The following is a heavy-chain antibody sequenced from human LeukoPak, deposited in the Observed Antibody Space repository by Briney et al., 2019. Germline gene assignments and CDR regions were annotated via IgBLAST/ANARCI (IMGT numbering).Heavy chain of an antibody. CDR3: ARDGDH. J-gene: IGHJ4*02. CDR2: IYYSGST. Sequence: PSETLSLTCTVSGGSVSSGTYYWSWIRQPPGKGLEWIGYIYYSGSTNYNPSLKSRVTISADTSKNQFSLKLSSVTAADTAVYYCARDGDHWGQGTLVTVSS. V-gene: IGHV4-61*01. CDR1: GGSVSSGTYY.